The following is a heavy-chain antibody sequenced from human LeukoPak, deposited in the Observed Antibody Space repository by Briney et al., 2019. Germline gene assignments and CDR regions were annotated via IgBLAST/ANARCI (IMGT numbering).Heavy chain of an antibody. CDR3: ARDNYDSSGYYEHALDL. D-gene: IGHD3-22*01. CDR1: GDSISSGDYY. J-gene: IGHJ3*01. Sequence: SETLSLTCTVSGDSISSGDYYWTWIRQPPGKGLEWIAYIYYTGSTYYNPSLKSRVTISVDTSKNQFSLKMTSLTAADTAVYYCARDNYDSSGYYEHALDLWGQGTMVTVSS. V-gene: IGHV4-30-4*01. CDR2: IYYTGST.